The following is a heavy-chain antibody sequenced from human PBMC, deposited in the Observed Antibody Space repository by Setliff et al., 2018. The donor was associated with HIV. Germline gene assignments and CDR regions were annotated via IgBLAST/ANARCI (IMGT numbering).Heavy chain of an antibody. D-gene: IGHD4-17*01. V-gene: IGHV1-69*13. Sequence: SVKVSCKASGGTFSSYAISWVRQAPGQGLEWMGGIIPIFGTANYAQKFQGRVTITADESTSTAYMELSSLRSEDTAVYYCASDQGLTVTHSDDAFDIWGQGTMVTVS. CDR3: ASDQGLTVTHSDDAFDI. CDR2: IIPIFGTA. CDR1: GGTFSSYA. J-gene: IGHJ3*02.